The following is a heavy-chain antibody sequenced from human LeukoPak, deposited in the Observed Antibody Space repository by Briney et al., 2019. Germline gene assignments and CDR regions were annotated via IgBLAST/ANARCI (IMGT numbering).Heavy chain of an antibody. V-gene: IGHV3-9*02. CDR3: AKPKGRFGELEAGFDY. CDR2: ISWNSGSI. CDR1: GFTSDDYA. D-gene: IGHD3-10*01. Sequence: GESLRLSCAASGFTSDDYAMHWVRQAPGKGLEWVSGISWNSGSIGYADSVKGRFTISRDNAKNSLYLQMNSLRAEDMALYYCAKPKGRFGELEAGFDYWGQGTLVTVSS. J-gene: IGHJ4*02.